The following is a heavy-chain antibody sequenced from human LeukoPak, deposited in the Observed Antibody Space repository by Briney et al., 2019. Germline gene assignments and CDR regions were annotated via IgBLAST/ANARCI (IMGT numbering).Heavy chain of an antibody. CDR2: INHSGST. CDR1: GGSFSGYY. Sequence: LETLSLTCAVYGGSFSGYYWSWIRQPPGKGLEWIGEINHSGSTNYNPSLKSRVTISVDTSKNQFSLKLSSVTAADTAVYYCARGEWSDYWGQGTLVTVSS. J-gene: IGHJ4*02. D-gene: IGHD2-8*01. CDR3: ARGEWSDY. V-gene: IGHV4-34*01.